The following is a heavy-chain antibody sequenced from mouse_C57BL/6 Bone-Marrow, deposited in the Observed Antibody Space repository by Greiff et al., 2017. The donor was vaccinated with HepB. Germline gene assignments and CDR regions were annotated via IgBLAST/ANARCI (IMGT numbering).Heavy chain of an antibody. CDR1: GYTFTSYW. Sequence: QVQLQQPGAELVMPGASVKLSCKASGYTFTSYWMHWVTQRPGQGLEWIGEIDPSDSYTNYNQKFKGKSTLTVDKSSSTAYIQLSSLTSEDSAVYYCARSNSAYDYGSSWFAYWGQGTLVTVSA. CDR3: ARSNSAYDYGSSWFAY. V-gene: IGHV1-69*01. J-gene: IGHJ3*01. CDR2: IDPSDSYT. D-gene: IGHD1-1*01.